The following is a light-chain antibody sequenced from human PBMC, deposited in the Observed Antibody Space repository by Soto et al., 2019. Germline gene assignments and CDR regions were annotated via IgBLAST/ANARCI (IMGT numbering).Light chain of an antibody. CDR3: RSYAGSYTYV. J-gene: IGLJ1*01. CDR1: SSDVGGYNY. V-gene: IGLV2-11*01. Sequence: QSVLTQPRSVSGSPGQSVTISCTGTSSDVGGYNYVSWYQQHPGKAPKLMIYDVSKRPSGVPDRFSGSKSGNTASLTISGLQADDEADYYCRSYAGSYTYVFGTGTKLTVL. CDR2: DVS.